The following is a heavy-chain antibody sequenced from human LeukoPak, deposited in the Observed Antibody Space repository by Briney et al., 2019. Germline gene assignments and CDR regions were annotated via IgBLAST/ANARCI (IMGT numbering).Heavy chain of an antibody. CDR2: INHSGST. V-gene: IGHV4-34*01. CDR3: ARVYGSNRSGYFDY. D-gene: IGHD2-2*01. CDR1: GGSFSDYS. J-gene: IGHJ4*02. Sequence: SETLSLTCAVYGGSFSDYSWNWIRQPPGKGLEWIGEINHSGSTTYNPSPKSRVTISVDTSKNQFSLKLSSVTAADTAVYYCARVYGSNRSGYFDYWGQGTLVTVSS.